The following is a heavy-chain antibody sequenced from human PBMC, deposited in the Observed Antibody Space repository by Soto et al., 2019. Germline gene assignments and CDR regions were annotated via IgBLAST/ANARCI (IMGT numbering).Heavy chain of an antibody. CDR1: GGSFSGYY. D-gene: IGHD3-22*01. V-gene: IGHV4-34*01. CDR2: INHSGTT. J-gene: IGHJ4*02. CDR3: ARGQKVGVRSGYYADKLVNFDY. Sequence: SETLSLTCAVYGGSFSGYYWSWIRQPPGKGLEWIGEINHSGTTNYNPSLKSRVTISVDTSKNQFSLKLSSVTAADTAVYYCARGQKVGVRSGYYADKLVNFDYWGQGTLVTVSS.